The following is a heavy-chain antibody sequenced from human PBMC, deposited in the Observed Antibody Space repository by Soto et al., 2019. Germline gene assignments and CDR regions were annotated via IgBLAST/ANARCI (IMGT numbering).Heavy chain of an antibody. V-gene: IGHV2-70*01. CDR1: GFSLSTSGMC. CDR3: ARTQTTAYYYYGMDV. D-gene: IGHD4-4*01. Sequence: SGPTLVNPTQTLTLTCTFSGFSLSTSGMCVSWIRQPPGKALEWLALIDWDDDKYYSTSLKTRLAISKDTSKNQVVLTMTNMDPVDTATYYCARTQTTAYYYYGMDVWGQGTTVTVSS. CDR2: IDWDDDK. J-gene: IGHJ6*02.